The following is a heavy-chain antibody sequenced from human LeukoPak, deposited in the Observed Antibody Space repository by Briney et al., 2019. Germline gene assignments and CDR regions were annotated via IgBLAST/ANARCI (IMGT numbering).Heavy chain of an antibody. Sequence: PSETLSLTCTVSGGSISSSSYYWGWIRQPPGKGLEWIGSIYYSGSTYYNPSLKSRVTISVDTSKNQFSLKLSSVTAADTAAYFCARAFGSGSYVIDCWGQGTLVTVSS. J-gene: IGHJ4*02. CDR2: IYYSGST. CDR1: GGSISSSSYY. V-gene: IGHV4-39*01. D-gene: IGHD3-10*01. CDR3: ARAFGSGSYVIDC.